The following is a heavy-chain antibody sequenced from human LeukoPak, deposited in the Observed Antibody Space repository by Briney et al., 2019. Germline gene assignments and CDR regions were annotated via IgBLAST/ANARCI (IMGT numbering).Heavy chain of an antibody. CDR3: ARSSHFGSGSYAFDI. J-gene: IGHJ3*02. V-gene: IGHV3-74*01. CDR2: ITIDGSTT. Sequence: QPGGSLRLSCAASDFTLSSYWVHWVRHAPGKGLVWVSHITIDGSTTSYADSVKGRFTISRDDAENTLYLQMNSLRAEDTAVYYCARSSHFGSGSYAFDIWGQGTMVTVSS. D-gene: IGHD3-10*01. CDR1: DFTLSSYW.